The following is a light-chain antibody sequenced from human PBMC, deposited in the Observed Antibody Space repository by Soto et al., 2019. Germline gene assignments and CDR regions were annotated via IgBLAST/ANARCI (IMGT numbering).Light chain of an antibody. CDR1: SSDIGGYNY. CDR3: STYTITSTRV. CDR2: EVS. Sequence: QSVLTQPASVSGSPGQSITISCTGTSSDIGGYNYVSWYQQYPGKAPTLIIFEVSHRPSGVSNRFSGSKSGNTASLTISRLQAEDEADYYCSTYTITSTRVFGGGTKLTVL. J-gene: IGLJ3*02. V-gene: IGLV2-14*01.